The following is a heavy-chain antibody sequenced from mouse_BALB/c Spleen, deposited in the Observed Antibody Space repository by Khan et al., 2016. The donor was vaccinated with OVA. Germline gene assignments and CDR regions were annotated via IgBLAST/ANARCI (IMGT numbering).Heavy chain of an antibody. CDR1: GYIFTSYW. J-gene: IGHJ4*01. CDR2: IYPGSGST. V-gene: IGHV1S22*01. CDR3: TRWTYFAMDY. Sequence: LQQSGSELVRPGASVKLSCKAPGYIFTSYWMHWVKQRPGQGLEWIGNIYPGSGSTKYDEKFKSKATLTVDTSSSTVYMQLSSLTSEDSAVYYCTRWTYFAMDYWGQGTSVTVSS.